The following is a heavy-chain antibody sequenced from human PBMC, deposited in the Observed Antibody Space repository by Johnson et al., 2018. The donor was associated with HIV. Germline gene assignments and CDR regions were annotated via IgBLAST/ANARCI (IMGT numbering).Heavy chain of an antibody. CDR1: GFTFSSYG. V-gene: IGHV3-30*02. D-gene: IGHD5-24*01. Sequence: QVQLVESGGGVVQPGGSLRLSCAASGFTFSSYGMHWVRQAPGKGLEWVAFIRYDGSNKYYADSVKGRFTISRDNSKNTLYLQMNSRRAEDTAVYYCARDRWLQLGAFDIWGQGTLVTVSS. CDR3: ARDRWLQLGAFDI. J-gene: IGHJ3*02. CDR2: IRYDGSNK.